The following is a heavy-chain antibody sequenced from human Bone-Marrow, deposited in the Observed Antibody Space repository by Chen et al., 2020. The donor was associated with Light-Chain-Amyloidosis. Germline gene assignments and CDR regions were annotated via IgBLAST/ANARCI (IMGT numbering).Heavy chain of an antibody. D-gene: IGHD6-6*01. J-gene: IGHJ2*01. CDR2: INRDGGEK. CDR3: ARDTISASPLYWHFDL. V-gene: IGHV3-7*01. Sequence: DVQLVDSGGGLVQPGGSLRLSCAASGFTFSSFWMTWVRQAPGKGLEWVANINRDGGEKNYVASVKGRFTISRDNAKRSLYLQMDSLRVEDTAIYYCARDTISASPLYWHFDLWGRGSLVAVSS. CDR1: GFTFSSFW.